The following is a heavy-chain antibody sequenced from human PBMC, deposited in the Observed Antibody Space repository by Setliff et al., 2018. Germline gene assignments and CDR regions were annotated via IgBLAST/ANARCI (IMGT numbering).Heavy chain of an antibody. D-gene: IGHD4-17*01. CDR2: IYPGDSHT. CDR1: GYSFPSYW. J-gene: IGHJ6*02. Sequence: GESLKISCKASGYSFPSYWIGWVRQVPGKGLEWMGIIYPGDSHTRYSPSFQGQVTISADKSILTAFLQWTYLKASDSAMYYCARSDYGDYFAWDSYGMDVWGQGTTVTVSS. V-gene: IGHV5-51*01. CDR3: ARSDYGDYFAWDSYGMDV.